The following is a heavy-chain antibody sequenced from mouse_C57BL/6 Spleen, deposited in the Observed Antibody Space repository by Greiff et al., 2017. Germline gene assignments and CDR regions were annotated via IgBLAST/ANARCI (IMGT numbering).Heavy chain of an antibody. V-gene: IGHV1-42*01. CDR2: INPSTGGT. J-gene: IGHJ3*01. CDR1: GYSFTGYY. D-gene: IGHD2-5*01. Sequence: VQLKESGPELVKPGASVKISCKASGYSFTGYYMNWVKQSPEKSLEWIGEINPSTGGTTYNQKFKAKATLTVDKSSSTAYMQLKSLTSEDSAVYYCAEAYYSNLGFAYWGQGTLVTVSA. CDR3: AEAYYSNLGFAY.